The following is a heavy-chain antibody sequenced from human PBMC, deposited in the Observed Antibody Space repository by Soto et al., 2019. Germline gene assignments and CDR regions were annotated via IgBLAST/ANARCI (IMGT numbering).Heavy chain of an antibody. CDR1: GGSISSYY. CDR3: ARLYSSGWGDAFDI. V-gene: IGHV4-59*01. CDR2: IYYSGST. J-gene: IGHJ3*02. Sequence: QVQLQESGPGLVKPSETLSLTCTVSGGSISSYYWSWIRQPPGKGLEWIGYIYYSGSTNYNPSLKSRVTISVDTSKNHFSLKLSAVTAADTAVYYCARLYSSGWGDAFDIWGQGTMVTVSS. D-gene: IGHD6-19*01.